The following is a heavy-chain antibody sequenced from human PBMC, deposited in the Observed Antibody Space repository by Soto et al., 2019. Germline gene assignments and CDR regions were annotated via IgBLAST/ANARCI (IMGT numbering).Heavy chain of an antibody. J-gene: IGHJ2*01. CDR3: ARDRGSQNWYFGV. Sequence: QVQLVQSGAEVKKPGSSVKVSCKASGDIFSSYPFSWVRQAPGQGLEWMGGIVPLLGTADYAQKFQDRVTITADVSTSTGYMELSSLRSDDTAVYYCARDRGSQNWYFGVWGRGTLVSVSS. D-gene: IGHD3-10*01. CDR1: GDIFSSYP. CDR2: IVPLLGTA. V-gene: IGHV1-69*01.